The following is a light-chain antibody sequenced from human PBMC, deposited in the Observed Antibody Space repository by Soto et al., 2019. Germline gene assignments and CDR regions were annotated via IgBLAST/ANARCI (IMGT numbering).Light chain of an antibody. J-gene: IGLJ2*01. V-gene: IGLV3-1*01. CDR2: QDN. CDR3: QAWDSSTAGVV. Sequence: SYELTQPPSVSVSPGQTASITCSGDKLGDKYACWYQQKPGQSPVLVIYQDNKRPSGIPERFSGSNSGNTATLTISGTQAMDEDDYYCQAWDSSTAGVVFGGGTKLPVL. CDR1: KLGDKY.